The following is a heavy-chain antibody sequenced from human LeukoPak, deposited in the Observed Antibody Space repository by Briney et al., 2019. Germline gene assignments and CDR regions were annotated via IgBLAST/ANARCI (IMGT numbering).Heavy chain of an antibody. CDR2: MNPNSGNT. J-gene: IGHJ4*02. D-gene: IGHD3-10*01. Sequence: ASVKVSCKASGYTFTSYDINWVRQATGQGLEWMGWMNPNSGNTGYAQKFQGRVTMTRNTSMSTAYMELSSLRSEDTAVYYCARGSVVRYGSGSYYEWGQGTLVTVSS. V-gene: IGHV1-8*01. CDR1: GYTFTSYD. CDR3: ARGSVVRYGSGSYYE.